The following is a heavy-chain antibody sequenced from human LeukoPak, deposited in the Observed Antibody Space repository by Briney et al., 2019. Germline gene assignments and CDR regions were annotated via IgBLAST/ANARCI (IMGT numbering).Heavy chain of an antibody. J-gene: IGHJ4*02. CDR3: ARGVDTAEGVDY. Sequence: GGSLRLSCAASGFIVSSNYMSWVRQPPGKGLEWVSIIYSSGSTYYADSVKGRFTISRDNSKNTLYLQMNSLRAEDTAVYYCARGVDTAEGVDYWGQGTLVTVSS. D-gene: IGHD5-18*01. CDR2: IYSSGST. V-gene: IGHV3-53*03. CDR1: GFIVSSNY.